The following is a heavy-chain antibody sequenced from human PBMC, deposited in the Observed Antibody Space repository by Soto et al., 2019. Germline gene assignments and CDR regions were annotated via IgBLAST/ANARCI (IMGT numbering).Heavy chain of an antibody. V-gene: IGHV4-39*01. CDR3: ARLHPYLLAARRYYFDY. J-gene: IGHJ4*02. CDR1: GGSISSSSYY. Sequence: QLQLQESGPGLVKPSETLSLTCTVSGGSISSSSYYWGWIRQPPGTGLEWIGSIYYSGSTYYNPSLKSRVTISVDTSKNQFSLKLSSVTAADTAVYYCARLHPYLLAARRYYFDYWGQGTLVTVSS. D-gene: IGHD6-6*01. CDR2: IYYSGST.